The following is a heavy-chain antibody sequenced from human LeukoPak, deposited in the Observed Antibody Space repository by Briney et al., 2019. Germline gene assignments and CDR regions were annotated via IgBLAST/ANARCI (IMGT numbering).Heavy chain of an antibody. CDR2: VYSGGST. V-gene: IGHV3-53*01. J-gene: IGHJ4*02. D-gene: IGHD6-13*01. CDR1: GFNVSSNQ. Sequence: GGSLRLSCAASGFNVSSNQVNWVRQAPGKGLEWVSVVYSGGSTDYADSVKGRFTISRDISKNTLYLQMNSLRAEDTAVYYCARDRPGGSSWGFDYWGQGTLVIVSS. CDR3: ARDRPGGSSWGFDY.